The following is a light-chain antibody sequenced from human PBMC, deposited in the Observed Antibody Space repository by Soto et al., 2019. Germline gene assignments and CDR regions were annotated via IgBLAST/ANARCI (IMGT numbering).Light chain of an antibody. Sequence: QSVLTQPPSVSAAPGQKVTISCSGSSSNIGKNYVSWYQQIPGTAPKLLIYDNDRRPAGIPDRFSGSKSGTSATLTITGLQTGDEADFYCSTWDSSLSAGVFGGGTKLTVL. CDR1: SSNIGKNY. J-gene: IGLJ2*01. CDR2: DND. V-gene: IGLV1-51*01. CDR3: STWDSSLSAGV.